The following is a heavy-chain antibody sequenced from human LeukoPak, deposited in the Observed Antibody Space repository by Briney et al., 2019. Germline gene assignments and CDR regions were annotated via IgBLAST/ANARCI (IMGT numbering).Heavy chain of an antibody. J-gene: IGHJ5*02. CDR1: GGSISSSSYY. Sequence: SETLSLTCTVSGGSISSSSYYWGWIRQPPGKGLEWIGSIYYSGSTYYNPSLKSRVTISVDTSKNQFSLELSSVTAADTAVYYCARQYFGQVDPWGQGTLVTVSS. CDR3: ARQYFGQVDP. V-gene: IGHV4-39*01. CDR2: IYYSGST. D-gene: IGHD3-9*01.